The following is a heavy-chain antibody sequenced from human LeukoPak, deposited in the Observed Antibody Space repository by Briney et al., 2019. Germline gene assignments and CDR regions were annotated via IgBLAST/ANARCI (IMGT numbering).Heavy chain of an antibody. CDR2: VSGSGDST. V-gene: IGHV3-23*01. J-gene: IGHJ4*02. Sequence: GGSLRLSCAASGFTLSDYAMNWVRQAPGKGLEWVSAVSGSGDSTYYADSVKGRFTISRDNSKNTLYLRMSSLRADDTAVYYCAKDSYGDFSLGPEDWGQGTLVTVSS. D-gene: IGHD4-17*01. CDR1: GFTLSDYA. CDR3: AKDSYGDFSLGPED.